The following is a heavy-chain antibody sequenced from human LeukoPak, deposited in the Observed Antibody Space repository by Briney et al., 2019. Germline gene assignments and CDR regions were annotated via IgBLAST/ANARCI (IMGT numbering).Heavy chain of an antibody. CDR1: GGSISSGGYY. Sequence: SETLSLTCTVSGGSISSGGYYWSWIRQPPGKGLEWIGYIYYSGSTNYNPSLKSRVTISVDTSKNQFSLKLSSVTAADTAVYYCASHSPYSSADYWGQGTLVTVSS. V-gene: IGHV4-61*08. CDR2: IYYSGST. J-gene: IGHJ4*02. D-gene: IGHD6-19*01. CDR3: ASHSPYSSADY.